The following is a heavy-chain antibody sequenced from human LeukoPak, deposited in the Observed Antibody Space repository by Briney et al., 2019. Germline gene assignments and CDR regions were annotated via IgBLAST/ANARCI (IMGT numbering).Heavy chain of an antibody. CDR3: AREVVAVAPLYYDY. J-gene: IGHJ4*02. Sequence: GGSLRLSFAASGFTFSSYAMHWVRQAPGKGLEWVAVISYDGSNKYYADSVKGRFTISRDNSKNTLYLQMNSLRAEDTAVYYCAREVVAVAPLYYDYWGQGTLVTVSS. D-gene: IGHD6-19*01. CDR1: GFTFSSYA. CDR2: ISYDGSNK. V-gene: IGHV3-30-3*01.